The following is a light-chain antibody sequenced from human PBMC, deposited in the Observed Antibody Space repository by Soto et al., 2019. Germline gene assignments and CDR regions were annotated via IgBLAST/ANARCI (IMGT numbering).Light chain of an antibody. CDR3: SSYTSSGTHVI. CDR1: SSDVGNYKY. Sequence: QSVLTQPASVSGSPGQSITISCTGTSSDVGNYKYVSWYQQHPGKAPKLINYEVSTRPSGISNRFSGSKSGNTASLTISGLQAEDEADYYCSSYTSSGTHVIFGGGTKLTVL. J-gene: IGLJ2*01. CDR2: EVS. V-gene: IGLV2-14*01.